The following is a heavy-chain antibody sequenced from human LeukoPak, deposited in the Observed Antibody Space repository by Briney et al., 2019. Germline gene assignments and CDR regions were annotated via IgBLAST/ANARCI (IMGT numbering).Heavy chain of an antibody. Sequence: ASVKVSCKASGYTFTSYDINWVRQATGQGLEWMGWMNSNSGNTGYAQKFQGRVTMTRNTSISTAYMELSSLRSEDTAVYYCARGLKKPIYYYYYMDVWGKGTTVTVSS. CDR3: ARGLKKPIYYYYYMDV. V-gene: IGHV1-8*01. CDR2: MNSNSGNT. J-gene: IGHJ6*03. CDR1: GYTFTSYD. D-gene: IGHD1-14*01.